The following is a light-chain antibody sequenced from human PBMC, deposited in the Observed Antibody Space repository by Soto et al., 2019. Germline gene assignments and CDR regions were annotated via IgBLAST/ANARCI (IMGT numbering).Light chain of an antibody. CDR2: AAS. CDR3: SQGYSSPQMYT. Sequence: DIQMTQSPSSLSASVGDRVTITCRASQRISNSLNWYQQKPGKAPDLLIYAASNLQSGVPSRFSGSGSGTDFNLTISSLRPEDFATYYCSQGYSSPQMYTFGQGTKL. V-gene: IGKV1-39*01. CDR1: QRISNS. J-gene: IGKJ2*01.